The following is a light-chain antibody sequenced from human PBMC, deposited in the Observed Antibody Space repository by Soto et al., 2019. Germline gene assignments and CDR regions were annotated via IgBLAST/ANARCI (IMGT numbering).Light chain of an antibody. CDR3: QQYGSSPLT. CDR1: QSVSSRY. J-gene: IGKJ4*01. CDR2: GAS. Sequence: EIVLTQSPGTLSLSPGERATLSGRASQSVSSRYLDWYQQKPGQAPRLLIYGASSRATGIQDRFSGSGSGTDLTLTISRLEPEDFAVYYCQQYGSSPLTLGGGTKVEI. V-gene: IGKV3-20*01.